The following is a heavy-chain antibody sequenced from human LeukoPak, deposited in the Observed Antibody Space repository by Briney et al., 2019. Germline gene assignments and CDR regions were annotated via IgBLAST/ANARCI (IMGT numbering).Heavy chain of an antibody. Sequence: SETLSLTCTVSGGSISSYYWSWIRQPPGKGLEWIGYIYYSGSTNYNPSLKSRVAISVDTSKNQFSLKLSSVTAADTAVYYCASALTGYYNFDYWGQGTLVTVSS. V-gene: IGHV4-59*01. CDR3: ASALTGYYNFDY. CDR2: IYYSGST. CDR1: GGSISSYY. J-gene: IGHJ4*02. D-gene: IGHD3-9*01.